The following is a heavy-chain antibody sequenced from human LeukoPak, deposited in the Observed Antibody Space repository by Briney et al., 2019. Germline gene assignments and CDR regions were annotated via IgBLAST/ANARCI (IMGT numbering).Heavy chain of an antibody. CDR3: TRGEDFDY. D-gene: IGHD1-26*01. J-gene: IGHJ4*02. Sequence: GGSLRLSCAASGFTFSSYGMHWVRQAPGKGLEWVAVISYDGSNKYYADSVKGRFTISRDNSKNTAYLQMNSLKTEDTAVYYCTRGEDFDYWGQGTLVTVSS. CDR1: GFTFSSYG. CDR2: ISYDGSNK. V-gene: IGHV3-30*03.